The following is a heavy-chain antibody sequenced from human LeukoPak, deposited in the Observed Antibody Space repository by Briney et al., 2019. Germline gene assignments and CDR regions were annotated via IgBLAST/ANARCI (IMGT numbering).Heavy chain of an antibody. Sequence: ASVKVSCNASGYTFNGYYVHWVGQAPGQGLEWMGWINPNSGGTNYAQKFQGRVTMTRDTSISTAYMELSRLRSDDTAVYYCARTYYKYCSGCYCGYDYGGQGTLVTVSS. V-gene: IGHV1-2*02. J-gene: IGHJ4*02. CDR2: INPNSGGT. CDR1: GYTFNGYY. D-gene: IGHD3-22*01. CDR3: ARTYYKYCSGCYCGYDY.